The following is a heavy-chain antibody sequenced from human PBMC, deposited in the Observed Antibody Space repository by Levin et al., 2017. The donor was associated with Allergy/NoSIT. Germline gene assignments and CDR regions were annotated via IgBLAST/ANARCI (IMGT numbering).Heavy chain of an antibody. D-gene: IGHD1-26*01. CDR3: ARIRIGSSTWYVDL. V-gene: IGHV3-74*01. CDR1: GFTLSNYW. J-gene: IGHJ2*01. Sequence: LSLTCAASGFTLSNYWLHWVRQAPGKGLVWVSRVNGDGTSTNYADSVKGRFAISRDNAKNTVYLQMNSLRADDTAAYYCARIRIGSSTWYVDLWGRGTLVTVSS. CDR2: VNGDGTST.